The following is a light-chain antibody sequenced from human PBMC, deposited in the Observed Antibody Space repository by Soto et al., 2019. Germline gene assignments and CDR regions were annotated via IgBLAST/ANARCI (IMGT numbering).Light chain of an antibody. J-gene: IGLJ1*01. CDR1: SSDVGGNH. CDR3: SSPTSSSRYV. V-gene: IGLV2-14*01. CDR2: DVS. Sequence: QSVLTQPASVSGSPGQSITISCTGTSSDVGGNHVSWYQQHPGKAPRLVIYDVSNRPSGISNRFSGSKSDNTASLTISGLQAHAEADYYCSSPTSSSRYVFGTGTKVPVL.